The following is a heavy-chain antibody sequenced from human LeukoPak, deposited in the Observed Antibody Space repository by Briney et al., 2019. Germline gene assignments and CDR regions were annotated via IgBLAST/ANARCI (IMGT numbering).Heavy chain of an antibody. J-gene: IGHJ4*02. V-gene: IGHV5-51*01. CDR3: TRLSGADRYLDWSRRDFDF. CDR1: GYSFTSYW. Sequence: GESLKISCKGSGYSFTSYWIGWVRQMPGKGLEWMGIIHPGDSDTKYSPSFQGQVTISADKSISTAYLQWNSLKASDTAMYYCTRLSGADRYLDWSRRDFDFWGQGTLVTVSS. CDR2: IHPGDSDT. D-gene: IGHD3-9*01.